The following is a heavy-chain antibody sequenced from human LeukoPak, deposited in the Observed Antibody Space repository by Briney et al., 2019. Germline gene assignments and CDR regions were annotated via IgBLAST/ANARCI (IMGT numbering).Heavy chain of an antibody. CDR2: IYYSGST. CDR1: GGSISSSRYY. J-gene: IGHJ3*02. V-gene: IGHV4-39*01. Sequence: SETLSLTCTVSGGSISSSRYYWGWIRQPPGKGLEWIGSIYYSGSTYYNPSLKSRVTISVDTSKNQFSLKLSSVTAADTAVYYCARAYCGGDCYSEDAFDIWGQGTMVTVSS. D-gene: IGHD2-21*02. CDR3: ARAYCGGDCYSEDAFDI.